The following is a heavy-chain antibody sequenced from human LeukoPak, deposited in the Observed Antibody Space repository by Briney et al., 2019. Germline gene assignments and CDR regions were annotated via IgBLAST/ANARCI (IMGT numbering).Heavy chain of an antibody. V-gene: IGHV3-21*01. Sequence: PGGSLRLSCAASGFTFSSYSMNWVRQAPGKGLEWVSSISSSSSYIYYADSVKGRFTISRDNAKNSLYLQMNSLRAEDTAVYYCARDQDYYDFWSGYLTSNTYGMDVWGQGTTVTVSS. D-gene: IGHD3-3*01. CDR2: ISSSSSYI. CDR1: GFTFSSYS. CDR3: ARDQDYYDFWSGYLTSNTYGMDV. J-gene: IGHJ6*02.